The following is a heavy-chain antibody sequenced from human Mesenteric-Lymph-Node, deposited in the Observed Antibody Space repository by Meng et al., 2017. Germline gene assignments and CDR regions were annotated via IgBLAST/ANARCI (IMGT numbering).Heavy chain of an antibody. CDR3: ARKRDGYNPFDD. D-gene: IGHD5-24*01. J-gene: IGHJ4*02. CDR2: IYYSGST. CDR1: GYSISSSNW. Sequence: QAQLHQCGAGLLKPSDTLSLTCAVYGYSISSSNWWVWIRQPPGKGLEWIGYIYYSGSTDYNPSLKSRVTMSVDTSKNQFSPKLSSVTAVDTAVYYCARKRDGYNPFDDWGQGTLVTSPQ. V-gene: IGHV4-28*01.